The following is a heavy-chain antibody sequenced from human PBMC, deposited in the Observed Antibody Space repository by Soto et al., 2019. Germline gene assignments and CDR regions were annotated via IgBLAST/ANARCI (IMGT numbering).Heavy chain of an antibody. Sequence: QVQLVESGGGVVQPGRSLRLSCAASGFTFSSYGMHWVRQAPGKGLEWVAVIWYDGSNKYYADSVKGRFTISRDNSKNTLYLQMNSLRAEDTAVYYCARDTRDSSGYYQAFFDYWGQGTLVTVSS. CDR1: GFTFSSYG. CDR3: ARDTRDSSGYYQAFFDY. J-gene: IGHJ4*02. V-gene: IGHV3-33*01. CDR2: IWYDGSNK. D-gene: IGHD3-22*01.